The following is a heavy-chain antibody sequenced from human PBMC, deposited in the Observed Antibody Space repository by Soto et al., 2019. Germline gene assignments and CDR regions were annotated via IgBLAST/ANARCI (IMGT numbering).Heavy chain of an antibody. CDR2: IWYDGSNK. CDR3: AREKRNWYYYDSSGSLDAFDI. CDR1: GFTFSSYG. J-gene: IGHJ3*02. Sequence: GGSLRLSCAASGFTFSSYGMHWVRQAPGKGLEWVAVIWYDGSNKYYADSVKGRFTISRDNSKNTLYLQMNSLRAEDTAVYYCAREKRNWYYYDSSGSLDAFDIWGQGTMVTVSS. V-gene: IGHV3-33*01. D-gene: IGHD3-22*01.